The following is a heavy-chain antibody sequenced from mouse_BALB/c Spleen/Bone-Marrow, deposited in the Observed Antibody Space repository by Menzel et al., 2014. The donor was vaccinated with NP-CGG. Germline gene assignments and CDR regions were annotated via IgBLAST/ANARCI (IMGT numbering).Heavy chain of an antibody. CDR2: INPYNGDT. J-gene: IGHJ2*01. V-gene: IGHV1-20*02. Sequence: EVKLVESGPELVKPGASVKISCKASGYSFTGYFMNWVMQSRGKSLEWIGRINPYNGDTFYNQKFKGKATLTVDKSSSTAHMELRSLASEDTAVYYCARSGYYGSSYFDYWGQGTTRTVSS. CDR3: ARSGYYGSSYFDY. D-gene: IGHD1-1*01. CDR1: GYSFTGYF.